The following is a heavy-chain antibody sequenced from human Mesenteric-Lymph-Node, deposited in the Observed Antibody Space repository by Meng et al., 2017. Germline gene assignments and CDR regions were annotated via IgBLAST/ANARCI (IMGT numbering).Heavy chain of an antibody. CDR2: IYNIGTT. D-gene: IGHD3-10*01. V-gene: IGHV4-39*01. CDR3: ARRRGGSGRDC. J-gene: IGHJ4*02. Sequence: QEPGQGLLKPWEILSSTCIFFGGVISINGYCWDWVRQPLGKGMEWIGAIYNIGTTSYNTSLQSRVTMFVDTSKNQFSMMLTSVTATDTAVYYCARRRGGSGRDCWGQGTLVTVSS. CDR1: GGVISINGYC.